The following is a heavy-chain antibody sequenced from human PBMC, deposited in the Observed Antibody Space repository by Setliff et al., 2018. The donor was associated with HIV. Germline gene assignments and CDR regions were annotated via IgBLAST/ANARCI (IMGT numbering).Heavy chain of an antibody. CDR3: ARDGYNYKKGTSYMDV. J-gene: IGHJ6*03. V-gene: IGHV4-59*01. D-gene: IGHD5-12*01. CDR2: LYYTGRA. Sequence: SETLSLTCTVSGGSINNYFWSWIRQPPGKGLEWLGCLYYTGRANYNPSLKSRLTVSVDTSKNQFSLKLSPVTAADTAVYYCARDGYNYKKGTSYMDVWGKGTTVTVSS. CDR1: GGSINNYF.